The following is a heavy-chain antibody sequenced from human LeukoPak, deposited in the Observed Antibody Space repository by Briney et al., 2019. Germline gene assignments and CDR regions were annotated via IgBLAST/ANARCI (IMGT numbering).Heavy chain of an antibody. CDR3: ARVVGIVVVPAARRRNHAGMGV. CDR2: INHSGST. D-gene: IGHD2-2*01. J-gene: IGHJ6*02. Sequence: SETLSLTCAVYGGSFSGYYWSWIRQPPGKGLEWIGEINHSGSTNYNPSLKSRVTISVDTSKNQFSLKLSSVTAADTAVYYCARVVGIVVVPAARRRNHAGMGVWGQGTTVTVSS. CDR1: GGSFSGYY. V-gene: IGHV4-34*01.